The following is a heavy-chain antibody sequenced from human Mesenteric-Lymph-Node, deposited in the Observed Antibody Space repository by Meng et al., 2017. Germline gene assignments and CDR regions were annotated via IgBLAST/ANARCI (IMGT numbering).Heavy chain of an antibody. Sequence: VQLVESGGGLVNTGGSLVLSCAASGFTFSDYYMAWIRQPPGQGLEWVASISPTSGSLYYADSVKGRFSIARDNAKNSLSLQMGSLRVEDTAVYYCARDHGFLNWFDPWGQGTLVTVSS. CDR3: ARDHGFLNWFDP. J-gene: IGHJ5*02. CDR2: ISPTSGSL. V-gene: IGHV3-11*04. D-gene: IGHD2/OR15-2a*01. CDR1: GFTFSDYY.